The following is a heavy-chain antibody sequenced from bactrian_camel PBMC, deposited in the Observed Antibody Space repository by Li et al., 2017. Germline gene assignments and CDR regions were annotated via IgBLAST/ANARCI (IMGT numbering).Heavy chain of an antibody. D-gene: IGHD2*01. J-gene: IGHJ4*01. V-gene: IGHV3S54*01. CDR1: GSTSITYH. CDR2: TYTGGGAT. Sequence: VQLVESGGGSVQAGGSLTLSCLVSGSTSITYHMAWFRQAPGREREGIASTYTGGGATYYADSVKGRFTISQDNTKNALYLQMNSLEPEDTGMYYCNGRWSRVQYTGQGTQVTVS.